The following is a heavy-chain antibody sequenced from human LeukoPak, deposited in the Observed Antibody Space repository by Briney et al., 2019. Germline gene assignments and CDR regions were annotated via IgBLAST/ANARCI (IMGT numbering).Heavy chain of an antibody. V-gene: IGHV1-18*01. CDR2: ISAYHGNT. CDR3: ARAGLHCSSNSCLIRGTLDI. CDR1: GYTFTSYG. J-gene: IGHJ3*02. Sequence: ASVKVSCKASGYTFTSYGITWVRQAPGQGLEWMGWISAYHGNTNYAQKLQDRVTMTTDSSTSTGYVELRSLRSDDTAVYYCARAGLHCSSNSCLIRGTLDIWGQGTMVTVSS. D-gene: IGHD2-2*01.